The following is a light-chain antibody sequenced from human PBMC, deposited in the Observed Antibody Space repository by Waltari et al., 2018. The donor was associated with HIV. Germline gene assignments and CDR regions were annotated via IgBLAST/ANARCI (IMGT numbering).Light chain of an antibody. CDR1: SLRRYY. J-gene: IGLJ2*01. V-gene: IGLV3-19*01. CDR2: GKN. Sequence: SSELTQDPAVSVALGQTVRITCQGDSLRRYYASWYQQTPGQAPVLVIYGKNNRPSGIPDRFSGSSSGNTASLTITGAQAEDEADYYCNSRDSSGNPHVVFGGGTKLTVL. CDR3: NSRDSSGNPHVV.